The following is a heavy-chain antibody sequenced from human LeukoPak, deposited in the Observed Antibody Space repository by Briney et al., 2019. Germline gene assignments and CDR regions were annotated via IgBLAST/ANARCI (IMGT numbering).Heavy chain of an antibody. D-gene: IGHD3-10*01. V-gene: IGHV4-34*01. CDR1: GGSFSGYY. CDR2: INHSGST. J-gene: IGHJ4*02. Sequence: KPSETLSLTCAVYGGSFSGYYWSWIRQPPGKGLEWIGEINHSGSTNYNPSLKSRVTISVDTSKNQFSLKLSSVTAAGTAVYYCARTPLWFGDTHYFDYWGQGTLVTVSS. CDR3: ARTPLWFGDTHYFDY.